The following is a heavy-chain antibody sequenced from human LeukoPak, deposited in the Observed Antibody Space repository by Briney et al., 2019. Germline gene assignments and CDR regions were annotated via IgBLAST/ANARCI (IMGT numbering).Heavy chain of an antibody. CDR1: GYSISYGYY. CDR2: MFHSGST. CDR3: ANILTWASDRTDY. J-gene: IGHJ4*02. D-gene: IGHD3-3*02. Sequence: SETLSLTCTVSGYSISYGYYWGWIRQPPGKGLEWIGSMFHSGSTYYNPSLRSRVTISVDTSKNQFSLKLRSVTAADTAVYYCANILTWASDRTDYWGQGTLVTVSS. V-gene: IGHV4-38-2*02.